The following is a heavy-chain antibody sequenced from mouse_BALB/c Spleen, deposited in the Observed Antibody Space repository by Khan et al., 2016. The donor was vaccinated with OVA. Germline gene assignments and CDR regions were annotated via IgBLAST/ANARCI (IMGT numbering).Heavy chain of an antibody. D-gene: IGHD4-1*01. Sequence: EVELVESGGDLVKPGGSLKLSCAASGFTFSNYGMSWVHQIPDKRLEWVATINSDGSYTYYPDSVKGRFTISRNNAKNTLYLEMSSLKSDDTAMYYCASHLTGSFAYWGQGTLVTVFA. CDR3: ASHLTGSFAY. CDR1: GFTFSNYG. CDR2: INSDGSYT. V-gene: IGHV5-6*01. J-gene: IGHJ3*01.